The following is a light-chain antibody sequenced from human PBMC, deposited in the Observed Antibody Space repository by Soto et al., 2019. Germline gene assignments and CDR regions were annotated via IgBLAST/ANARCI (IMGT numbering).Light chain of an antibody. CDR2: LGS. V-gene: IGKV2-28*01. CDR3: MQALHTPRT. J-gene: IGKJ2*02. CDR1: QSLLHSNGYNY. Sequence: DIVMTQSPLSLPVTPGEPASISCRSSQSLLHSNGYNYLDWYLQKPGQSPQLLIYLGSNRASGVPDRFSGSGSGTDFTLKISRVEAEDVGFYYCMQALHTPRTFGQGTNLEIK.